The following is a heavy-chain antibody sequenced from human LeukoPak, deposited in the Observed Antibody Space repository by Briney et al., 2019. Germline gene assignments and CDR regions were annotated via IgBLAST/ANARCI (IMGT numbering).Heavy chain of an antibody. CDR3: ARGGYCSGGSCLYRTYNWFDP. CDR2: INAGNGNT. V-gene: IGHV1-3*03. D-gene: IGHD2-15*01. CDR1: GYTFTSYA. Sequence: ASVKVSCKASGYTFTSYAMHWVRQAPGQRLEWMGWINAGNGNTKYSQEFQGRVTITRDTSASTAYMELSSLKASDTAMFYCARGGYCSGGSCLYRTYNWFDPWGQGTLVTVSS. J-gene: IGHJ5*02.